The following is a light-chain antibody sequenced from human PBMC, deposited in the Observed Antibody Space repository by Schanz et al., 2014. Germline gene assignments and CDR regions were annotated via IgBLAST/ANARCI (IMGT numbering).Light chain of an antibody. CDR1: GSDIGAYNR. CDR3: SSYAGSSMEV. Sequence: QSALTQPPSVSGSPGQSVTISCTGTGSDIGAYNRVSWYRQPPGSAPQVILYEVTNRPSGVPDRFSGSKSGNTASLTISGLQAEDEADYYCSSYAGSSMEVFGGGTKLTVL. J-gene: IGLJ3*02. CDR2: EVT. V-gene: IGLV2-18*02.